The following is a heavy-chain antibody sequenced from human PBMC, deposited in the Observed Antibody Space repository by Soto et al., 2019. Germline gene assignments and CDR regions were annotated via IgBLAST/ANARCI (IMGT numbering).Heavy chain of an antibody. J-gene: IGHJ4*02. V-gene: IGHV1-8*01. Sequence: ASVKVSCKASGYTFTSYDINWVRQATGQGLEWMGRMNPNSGSAVYAQKFQGRVTMTRNTSISTAYMELSSLRSEDTAVYYCAREKSSWYDYWGQGTLVTVSS. CDR2: MNPNSGSA. CDR1: GYTFTSYD. D-gene: IGHD6-13*01. CDR3: AREKSSWYDY.